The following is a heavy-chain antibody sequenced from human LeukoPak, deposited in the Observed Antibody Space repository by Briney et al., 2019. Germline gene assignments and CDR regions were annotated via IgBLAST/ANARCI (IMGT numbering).Heavy chain of an antibody. Sequence: ASVKVSCKASGYTFTGYYMHWVRQAPGQGLEWMGWINPNSGGTNYAQKFQGRVTMTRDTSISTAYMELSRLRSDDTAVYYCARSRTYCGGDCYVSMYYWGQGTLVTVSS. CDR1: GYTFTGYY. V-gene: IGHV1-2*02. J-gene: IGHJ4*02. CDR3: ARSRTYCGGDCYVSMYY. CDR2: INPNSGGT. D-gene: IGHD2-21*01.